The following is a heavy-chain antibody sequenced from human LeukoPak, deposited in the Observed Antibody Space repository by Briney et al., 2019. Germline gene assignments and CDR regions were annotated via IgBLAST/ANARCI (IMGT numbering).Heavy chain of an antibody. D-gene: IGHD4-17*01. CDR2: ISFDGSQK. CDR1: GFTFSSYG. V-gene: IGHV3-30*18. Sequence: PGGSLRLSCAASGFTFSSYGMLWVRQAPGKGLEWVALISFDGSQKSYADSVKDRFTISRDNSKNTLYLQMNSLRAEDTAVYYCAKEQTVTMASDYWGQGTLVTVSS. CDR3: AKEQTVTMASDY. J-gene: IGHJ4*02.